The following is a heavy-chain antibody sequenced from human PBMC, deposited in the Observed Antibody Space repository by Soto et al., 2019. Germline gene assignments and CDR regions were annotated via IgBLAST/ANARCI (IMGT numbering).Heavy chain of an antibody. Sequence: VQLVESGGGLVQPGGSLRLSCAASGFSISTPSMNWVLQAPGKGLEWVSFISSGNNAIYYADSVKGRFKISRDIAKNSVYLQMTSLGAEDTAFDYCAGGGTVSTAWGQGTRVTVSP. J-gene: IGHJ5*02. CDR3: AGGGTVSTA. D-gene: IGHD4-4*01. CDR2: ISSGNNAI. CDR1: GFSISTPS. V-gene: IGHV3-48*01.